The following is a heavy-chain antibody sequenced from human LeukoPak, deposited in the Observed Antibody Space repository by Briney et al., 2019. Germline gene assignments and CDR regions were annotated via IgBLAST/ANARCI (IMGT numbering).Heavy chain of an antibody. V-gene: IGHV3-30*14. D-gene: IGHD2-2*01. J-gene: IGHJ4*02. CDR1: GFTFNSYA. CDR2: ISIDGRNK. Sequence: GGSLRLSCAASGFTFNSYAIHWVRQAPGKGLEWVGVISIDGRNKYYADSMKDRFTISRDNSKNTLYLQMNSLRAEDTAVYYCAKETMRRGPHDYRGQGTLVTVSS. CDR3: AKETMRRGPHDY.